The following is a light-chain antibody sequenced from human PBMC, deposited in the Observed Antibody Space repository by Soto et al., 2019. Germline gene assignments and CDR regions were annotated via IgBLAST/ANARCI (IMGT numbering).Light chain of an antibody. J-gene: IGKJ1*01. CDR1: QSVSSNY. CDR3: QQYGSSVWT. CDR2: GAS. V-gene: IGKV3-20*01. Sequence: EIVLTQSPGTLSLSPGERATLSCRASQSVSSNYLAWYQQKPGQAPRRLIYGASNRATGIPDRFSGSGSGTDFTLTISRLDPEDCAVYYCQQYGSSVWTFGQGTKVEIK.